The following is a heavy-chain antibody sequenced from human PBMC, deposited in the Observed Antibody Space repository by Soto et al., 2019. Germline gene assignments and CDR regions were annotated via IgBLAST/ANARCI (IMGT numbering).Heavy chain of an antibody. J-gene: IGHJ4*02. CDR3: ARGHGHGGSSFDF. D-gene: IGHD2-15*01. Sequence: QVQLQESGPGLVKPSETLSLTCTVSGGSTHSYYWAWIRQPPGKGLEWMGYVYYNGDTNYNPSLKSRVTISVDASNNQFSLKMTSVTPEDTAVYYCARGHGHGGSSFDFWGQGTLVTVSS. CDR2: VYYNGDT. CDR1: GGSTHSYY. V-gene: IGHV4-59*01.